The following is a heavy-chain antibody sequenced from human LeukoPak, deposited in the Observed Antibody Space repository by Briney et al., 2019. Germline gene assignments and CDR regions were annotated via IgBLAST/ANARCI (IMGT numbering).Heavy chain of an antibody. CDR3: ARGTGRFRASSDTFDY. D-gene: IGHD3-22*01. J-gene: IGHJ4*02. V-gene: IGHV4-31*03. CDR2: IYYSGST. Sequence: SETLSLTCTVSGGSISSGGYSWSWIRQHPGKGLEWIGYIYYSGSTYYNPSLKSRVTMSVDTSKNQFSLKLSSVTAADTAVYYCARGTGRFRASSDTFDYWGQGTLVTVSS. CDR1: GGSISSGGYS.